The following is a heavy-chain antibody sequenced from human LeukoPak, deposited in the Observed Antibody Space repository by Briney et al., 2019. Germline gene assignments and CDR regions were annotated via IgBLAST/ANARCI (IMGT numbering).Heavy chain of an antibody. CDR3: SRDFWRFGFAF. Sequence: GGSLRLSCTASGFTFGDDGMSWFRQAPGKGLEWVGFIRSKAYGGTTEYAASVKGRFTLSRDDSKSIAYLQMESLKPEDTAVYYCSRDFWRFGFAFWGQGTLVTVSS. J-gene: IGHJ4*02. CDR1: GFTFGDDG. V-gene: IGHV3-49*03. D-gene: IGHD3-3*01. CDR2: IRSKAYGGTT.